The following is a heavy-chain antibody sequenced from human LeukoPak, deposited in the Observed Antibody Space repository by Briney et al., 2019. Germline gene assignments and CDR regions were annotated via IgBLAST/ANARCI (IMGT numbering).Heavy chain of an antibody. J-gene: IGHJ4*02. CDR1: GFTFSSYA. CDR2: ISGSGGST. V-gene: IGHV3-23*01. Sequence: GGSLRLSCAASGFTFSSYAMSWVRQAPGKGLEWVSAISGSGGSTYYADSVKGRLTISRDNSKNTLYLQMNSLRAEDTAVYYCAKTLRYFDWPPEGDYWGQGTLVTVSS. D-gene: IGHD3-9*01. CDR3: AKTLRYFDWPPEGDY.